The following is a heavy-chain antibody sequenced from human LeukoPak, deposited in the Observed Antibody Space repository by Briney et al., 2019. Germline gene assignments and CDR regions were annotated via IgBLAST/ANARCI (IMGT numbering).Heavy chain of an antibody. V-gene: IGHV4-30-2*01. CDR3: ASSGIVVVPAATDAFDI. J-gene: IGHJ3*02. CDR1: GGSISSGGYY. D-gene: IGHD2-2*01. CDR2: IYHSGST. Sequence: SETLSLTCTVSGGSISSGGYYWSWIRQPPGKGLEWIGYIYHSGSTYYNPSLKSRVTISVDRSKNQFSLKLSSVTAADTAVYYCASSGIVVVPAATDAFDIWGQGTMVTVSS.